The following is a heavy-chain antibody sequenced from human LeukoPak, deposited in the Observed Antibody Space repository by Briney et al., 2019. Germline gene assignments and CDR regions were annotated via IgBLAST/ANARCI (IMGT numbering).Heavy chain of an antibody. CDR3: ARDRGGELEPTHLLDI. J-gene: IGHJ3*02. CDR1: GYTFTSYG. D-gene: IGHD1-1*01. CDR2: ISAYNGNT. Sequence: AASVKVSCKASGYTFTSYGISWVRQAPGQGLEWMGWISAYNGNTNYAQKLQGRVTMTTDTSTSTAYMELRSLRSDDTAVYYCARDRGGELEPTHLLDIWGQGTMVTVSS. V-gene: IGHV1-18*01.